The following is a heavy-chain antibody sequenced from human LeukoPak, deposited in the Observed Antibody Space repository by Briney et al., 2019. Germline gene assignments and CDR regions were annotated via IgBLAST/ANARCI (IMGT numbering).Heavy chain of an antibody. CDR2: FSGSGGST. CDR3: AKDQKRNDYGDYVPGGIDP. Sequence: GGSLRLSCAASGFTFSSYAMSWVRQAPGKGLGGVSAFSGSGGSTYYADSVKGRFTISRDNSKNTLYLQMNSLRAEDTAVYYCAKDQKRNDYGDYVPGGIDPWGQGTLVTVSS. J-gene: IGHJ5*02. CDR1: GFTFSSYA. V-gene: IGHV3-23*01. D-gene: IGHD4-17*01.